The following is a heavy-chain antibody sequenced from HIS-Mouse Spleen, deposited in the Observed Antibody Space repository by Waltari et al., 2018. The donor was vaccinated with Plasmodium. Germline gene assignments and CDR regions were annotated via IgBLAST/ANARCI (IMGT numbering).Heavy chain of an antibody. J-gene: IGHJ4*02. CDR3: ARSIAATVTFYFDY. D-gene: IGHD6-13*01. CDR2: IYYSGST. Sequence: QVQLQEPGPGLVKPSQTLSLTCTVSGGSITRGGYYWSWIRQHPGKGLEWIGYIYYSGSTYYNPSLKSRVTISVDTSKNQFSLKLSSVTAADTAVYYCARSIAATVTFYFDYWGQGTLVTVSS. CDR1: GGSITRGGYY. V-gene: IGHV4-31*03.